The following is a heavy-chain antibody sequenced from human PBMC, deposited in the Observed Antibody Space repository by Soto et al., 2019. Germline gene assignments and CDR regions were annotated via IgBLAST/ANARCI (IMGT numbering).Heavy chain of an antibody. J-gene: IGHJ6*02. CDR1: GGSFSGYY. V-gene: IGHV4-34*01. Sequence: SETLALTCAVYGGSFSGYYWSWIRQPPGKGLEWIGEINHSGSTNYNPSLKSRVTISVDTSKNQFSLKLSSVTAADTAVYYCPRGPPHCSATGCYTGYYGMDVSVQGTTFTVS. CDR2: INHSGST. D-gene: IGHD2-2*01. CDR3: PRGPPHCSATGCYTGYYGMDV.